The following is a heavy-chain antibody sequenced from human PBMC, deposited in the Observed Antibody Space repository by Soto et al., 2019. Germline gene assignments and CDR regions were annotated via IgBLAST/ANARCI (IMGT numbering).Heavy chain of an antibody. Sequence: GGSLRLSCAASGFAFSNYGMHWARQAPGKGLEWVAVMWFDGNKRYYADSVKGRFTISRDNSKNIMSLQMDSLRVEDSAVYYCARGGYSGNYFVDPFDIWGQGTMVTVSS. CDR2: MWFDGNKR. J-gene: IGHJ3*02. CDR3: ARGGYSGNYFVDPFDI. CDR1: GFAFSNYG. V-gene: IGHV3-33*01. D-gene: IGHD1-26*01.